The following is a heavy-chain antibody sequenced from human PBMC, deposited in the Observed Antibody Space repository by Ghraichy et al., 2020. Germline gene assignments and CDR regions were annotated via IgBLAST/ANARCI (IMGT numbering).Heavy chain of an antibody. CDR3: ARGQPYLGSVPTAYYDY. J-gene: IGHJ4*02. D-gene: IGHD3-10*01. Sequence: GGSLRLSCAASGFTVSSNYMSWVRQAPGKGLEWVSIIYSAGTTFYADSVRGRFIMSRDSSKNTLLLQMNSLIAEDTAVYYCARGQPYLGSVPTAYYDYWGQGMLVTVSS. V-gene: IGHV3-53*01. CDR2: IYSAGTT. CDR1: GFTVSSNY.